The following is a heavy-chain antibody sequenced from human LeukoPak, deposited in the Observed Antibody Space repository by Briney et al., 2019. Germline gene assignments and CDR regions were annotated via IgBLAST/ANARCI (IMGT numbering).Heavy chain of an antibody. J-gene: IGHJ5*02. D-gene: IGHD1-26*01. Sequence: PGGSLRLSCAASGFIFDDYAMHWVRQAPGKGLEWVSGISWNSGSIGYADSVKGRFTISRDNARNSLYLQMNSLRAEDTALYYCAKDTRSGSYYSLGSWGQGTLVTVS. CDR1: GFIFDDYA. V-gene: IGHV3-9*01. CDR2: ISWNSGSI. CDR3: AKDTRSGSYYSLGS.